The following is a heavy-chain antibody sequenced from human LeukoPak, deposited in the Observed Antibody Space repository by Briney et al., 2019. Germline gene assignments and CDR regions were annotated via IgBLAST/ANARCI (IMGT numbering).Heavy chain of an antibody. Sequence: SGTLSLTCGVSVWFHNSGNWRTWGRQSPGKGLEWIGKIHHNRTRNSNPSLNSQVTISADTFKNKFSLIVTSQTAADTDVYYCAAATTLRGEGGEHYKYGMDVWGQGTTVIVSS. V-gene: IGHV4-4*02. D-gene: IGHD2-15*01. CDR1: VWFHNSGNW. J-gene: IGHJ6*02. CDR2: IHHNRTR. CDR3: AAATTLRGEGGEHYKYGMDV.